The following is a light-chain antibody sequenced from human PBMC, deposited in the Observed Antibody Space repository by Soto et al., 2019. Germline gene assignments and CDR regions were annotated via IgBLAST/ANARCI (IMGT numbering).Light chain of an antibody. J-gene: IGKJ5*01. CDR3: QQRSNWPPIP. V-gene: IGKV3-11*01. Sequence: ERVVTRSPATLSVSPREIATLSCRASQSVSSNLAWYQQKPGQAPRLLIYDASNRATGIPARFSGSGSGTDFTLTISSLEPEDFAVYYCQQRSNWPPIPFGQGTRLEIK. CDR2: DAS. CDR1: QSVSSN.